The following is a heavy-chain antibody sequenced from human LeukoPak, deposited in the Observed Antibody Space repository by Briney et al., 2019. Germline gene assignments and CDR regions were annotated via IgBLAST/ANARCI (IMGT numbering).Heavy chain of an antibody. V-gene: IGHV3-33*01. CDR2: IWYDGSNK. CDR3: ARDGVRSGYHEGPDY. CDR1: GFTFSSYG. J-gene: IGHJ4*02. D-gene: IGHD3-22*01. Sequence: GGSLRLSCAASGFTFSSYGMHWVRQAPGKGLEWVAVIWYDGSNKYFADSVKGRFTISRDNSKNTLYLQMNSLRAEDTAVYYCARDGVRSGYHEGPDYWGQGTLVTASS.